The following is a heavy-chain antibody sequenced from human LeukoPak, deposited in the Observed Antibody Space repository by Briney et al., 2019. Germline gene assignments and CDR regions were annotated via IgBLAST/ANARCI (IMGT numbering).Heavy chain of an antibody. CDR2: ISYDGSNK. J-gene: IGHJ4*02. CDR3: AKGVSGY. V-gene: IGHV3-30*18. D-gene: IGHD5/OR15-5a*01. Sequence: GGSLRLSCVASGFTFSSYGMHWVRQAPGKGLEWVAVISYDGSNKYYADSVKGRFTISRDNSKNTLYLQMNSLRAEDTAVYYCAKGVSGYWGQGTLVTVSS. CDR1: GFTFSSYG.